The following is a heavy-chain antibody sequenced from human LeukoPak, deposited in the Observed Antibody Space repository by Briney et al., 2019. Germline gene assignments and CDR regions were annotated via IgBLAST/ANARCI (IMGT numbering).Heavy chain of an antibody. V-gene: IGHV1-2*02. D-gene: IGHD5-24*01. CDR3: ARDGEMATPNRAGDY. CDR1: GYTFTGYY. J-gene: IGHJ4*02. CDR2: INPNSGGT. Sequence: VASVKLSFKASGYTFTGYYMHWVRQAPGQGLEWMGWINPNSGGTNYAQKFQGRVTMTRDTSISTAYMELSRLRSDDTAVYYCARDGEMATPNRAGDYWGPGTLVTVPS.